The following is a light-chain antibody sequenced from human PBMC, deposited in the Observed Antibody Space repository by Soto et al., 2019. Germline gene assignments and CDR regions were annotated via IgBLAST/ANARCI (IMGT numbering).Light chain of an antibody. CDR1: QSVSSSY. J-gene: IGKJ1*01. V-gene: IGKV3-20*01. CDR3: QQYGE. Sequence: EIVLTQSPGTLSLSPGERATLSCRASQSVSSSYLAWYQQKPGQAPRLLIYGASSRATGIPDRFSGSGSGTDFTLTISRLEPEDFAVYYCQQYGEFDQGTKVEIK. CDR2: GAS.